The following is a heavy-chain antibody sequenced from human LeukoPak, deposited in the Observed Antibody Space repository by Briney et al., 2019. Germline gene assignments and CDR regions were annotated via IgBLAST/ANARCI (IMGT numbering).Heavy chain of an antibody. D-gene: IGHD6-13*01. J-gene: IGHJ4*02. CDR3: ARGRQPARLDY. Sequence: SETLSLTCAVYVGSFSGYYWSWIREPPGKGLEWIGEINHSGSTNYNPSLKSRVTISVDTSKNQFSLKLSSVTAADTAVYYCARGRQPARLDYWGQGTLVTVSS. CDR1: VGSFSGYY. V-gene: IGHV4-34*01. CDR2: INHSGST.